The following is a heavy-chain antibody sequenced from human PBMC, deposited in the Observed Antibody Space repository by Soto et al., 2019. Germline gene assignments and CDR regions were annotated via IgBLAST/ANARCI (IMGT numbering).Heavy chain of an antibody. CDR1: GGTFSNYP. D-gene: IGHD5-12*01. V-gene: IGHV1-69*12. CDR3: ARGNHRWLQLWYFDL. CDR2: IIPIFGTV. Sequence: QVQLVQSGAAVKKPGSSVKVSCKASGGTFSNYPISWVRQAPGQGLEWMGGIIPIFGTVNYAQKFQGRVTITADESTSTAYMELSSPRSEDAAVYYCARGNHRWLQLWYFDLWGRGTLVTVSS. J-gene: IGHJ2*01.